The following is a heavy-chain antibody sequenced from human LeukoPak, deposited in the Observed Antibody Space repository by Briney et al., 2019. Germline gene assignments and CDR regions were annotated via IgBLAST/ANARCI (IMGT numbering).Heavy chain of an antibody. J-gene: IGHJ4*02. V-gene: IGHV3-74*01. CDR1: GFTFNTYW. Sequence: GGSLRLSCAASGFTFNTYWIHWVRQAPGKGLVWVSRISTDGTTTTYADSVKGRFTISRDNAKSTVYLQMSNLRAEDTALYYCARGTYPLDYWGQGTLVTVSS. D-gene: IGHD2-21*01. CDR2: ISTDGTTT. CDR3: ARGTYPLDY.